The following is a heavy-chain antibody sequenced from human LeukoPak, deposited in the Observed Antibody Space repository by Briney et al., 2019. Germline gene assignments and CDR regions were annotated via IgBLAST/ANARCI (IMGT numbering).Heavy chain of an antibody. Sequence: PSETLSLTCTVSGGSISSYYRSWIRQPAGKGLEWIGRIYTSGSTNYNPSLKSRVTMSVDTSKNQFSLKLSSVTAADTALYYCARASGVVTDGAFDIWGQGTMVTVSS. J-gene: IGHJ3*02. CDR3: ARASGVVTDGAFDI. CDR2: IYTSGST. D-gene: IGHD3-3*01. CDR1: GGSISSYY. V-gene: IGHV4-4*07.